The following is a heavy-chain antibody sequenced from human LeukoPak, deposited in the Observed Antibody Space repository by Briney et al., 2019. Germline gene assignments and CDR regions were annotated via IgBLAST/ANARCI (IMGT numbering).Heavy chain of an antibody. CDR2: ISSSSSYI. V-gene: IGHV3-21*01. Sequence: GGSLRLSCAASGFTSSSYSMNWVRQAPGKGLEWVSSISSSSSYIYYADSVKGRFTISRDNAKNSLYLQMNSLRAEDTAVYYCARDYGGNSVYYYYMDIWGKGTTVTVSS. CDR1: GFTSSSYS. D-gene: IGHD4-23*01. J-gene: IGHJ6*03. CDR3: ARDYGGNSVYYYYMDI.